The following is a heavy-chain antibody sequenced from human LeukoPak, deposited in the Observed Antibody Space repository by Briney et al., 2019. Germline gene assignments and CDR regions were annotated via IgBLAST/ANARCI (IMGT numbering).Heavy chain of an antibody. CDR2: MNPNSGNT. Sequence: GASVKVSCKASGYTFTSYDINWVRQASGQGLEWMGWMNPNSGNTGYAQKFQGRVTMTRNTSISTAYMELSSLRSEDTAVYYCASQYGDYVGDYYFDYWGQGTLVTVSS. D-gene: IGHD4-17*01. CDR3: ASQYGDYVGDYYFDY. J-gene: IGHJ4*02. CDR1: GYTFTSYD. V-gene: IGHV1-8*01.